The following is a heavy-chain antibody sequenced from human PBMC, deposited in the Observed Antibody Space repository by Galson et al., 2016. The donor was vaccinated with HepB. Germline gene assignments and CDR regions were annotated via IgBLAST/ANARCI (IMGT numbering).Heavy chain of an antibody. V-gene: IGHV3-30*04. CDR3: ARDRGFSDWLPIAAHYYGMDV. D-gene: IGHD3-9*01. J-gene: IGHJ6*02. CDR1: RINFSGFP. Sequence: SLRLSCAASRINFSGFPMHWVRQAPGKGLEWVAVISADESKKLYADSAMGRFTVSRDNSKNTLSLQMNSLRAEDTAVYYCARDRGFSDWLPIAAHYYGMDVWGLGTTVTVSS. CDR2: ISADESKK.